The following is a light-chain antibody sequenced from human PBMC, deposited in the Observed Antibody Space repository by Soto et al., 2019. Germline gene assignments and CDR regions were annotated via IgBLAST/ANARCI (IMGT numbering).Light chain of an antibody. J-gene: IGLJ2*01. CDR1: SSNIGAGYD. CDR3: QSYDSSLSGSVV. V-gene: IGLV1-40*01. Sequence: QSVLTQPPSVSGAPGQRVTISCTGSSSNIGAGYDVHWYQQLPGTAPKLLIYGNSNRPSGVPDRFSGSKPGTSASLAITGLQAEDEADYYCQSYDSSLSGSVVFGGGTQLTVL. CDR2: GNS.